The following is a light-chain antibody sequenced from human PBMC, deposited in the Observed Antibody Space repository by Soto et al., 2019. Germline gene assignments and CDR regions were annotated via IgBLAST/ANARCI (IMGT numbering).Light chain of an antibody. CDR3: CSYAGTSTSYV. J-gene: IGLJ1*01. Sequence: QSALTQPASVSGSPGQSITISCTGTSSDVGSHNLVSWYQHYPGKAPKLMIYEGSKRPSGVSNRFSGSKSGNTASLTISGLQTEDEADYYCCSYAGTSTSYVFGTGTKVTVL. CDR2: EGS. V-gene: IGLV2-23*01. CDR1: SSDVGSHNL.